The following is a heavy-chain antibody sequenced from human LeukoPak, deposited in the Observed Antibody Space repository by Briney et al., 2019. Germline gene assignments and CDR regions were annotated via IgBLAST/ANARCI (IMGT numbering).Heavy chain of an antibody. J-gene: IGHJ4*02. Sequence: GGSLRLSCAASGFTFSSYSMNWVRQAPGKGLEWVSSISSSSSYIYYADSVKGRFTISRDNAKNSLYLQMNSLRAEDTAVYYCARGSGKNLVLRYFDWHYWGQGTLVTVSS. V-gene: IGHV3-21*01. CDR1: GFTFSSYS. CDR3: ARGSGKNLVLRYFDWHY. D-gene: IGHD3-9*01. CDR2: ISSSSSYI.